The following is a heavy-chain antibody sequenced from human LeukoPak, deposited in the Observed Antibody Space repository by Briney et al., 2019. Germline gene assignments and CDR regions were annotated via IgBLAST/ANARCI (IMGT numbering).Heavy chain of an antibody. J-gene: IGHJ4*02. CDR2: IYYSGGT. V-gene: IGHV4-59*01. CDR1: GGSISSYY. Sequence: SETLSLTCTVSGGSISSYYWSWIRQPPGKGLEWIGYIYYSGGTNYNPSLKSRVTISVDTSKNQFSLKLSSVTAADTAVYYCARMSYGDHDIAYWGQGTLVTVSS. CDR3: ARMSYGDHDIAY. D-gene: IGHD4-17*01.